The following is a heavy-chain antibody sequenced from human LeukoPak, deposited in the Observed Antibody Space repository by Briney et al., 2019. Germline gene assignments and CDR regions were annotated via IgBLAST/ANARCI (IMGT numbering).Heavy chain of an antibody. D-gene: IGHD2-21*01. J-gene: IGHJ4*02. CDR1: GFTFSSYW. Sequence: PGGSLRLSCAASGFTFSSYWMFWVRQAPGKGLVWVSRVNSDGTSTNYADSVKGRFTVSRDNAKNTLYLQMNSLRVEDTAVYYCARDLFGAYCGGACPTPDYWGQGTLVGVSS. V-gene: IGHV3-74*01. CDR3: ARDLFGAYCGGACPTPDY. CDR2: VNSDGTST.